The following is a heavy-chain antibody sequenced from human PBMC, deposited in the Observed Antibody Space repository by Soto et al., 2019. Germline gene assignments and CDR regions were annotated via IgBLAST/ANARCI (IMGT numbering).Heavy chain of an antibody. CDR2: IQSGGST. Sequence: EVQLVESGGDLVQPGGSLRLSCAASGFTVSSNYMSWVRQAPGKGLEWVSVIQSGGSTFYADSVKGRFTISRDNSKNTLYLQMNSLRVEDTAMYYWSRDDVHWRGGSGDGVPMDVWGRGTTVTVSS. CDR3: SRDDVHWRGGSGDGVPMDV. D-gene: IGHD1-26*01. CDR1: GFTVSSNY. V-gene: IGHV3-66*01. J-gene: IGHJ6*03.